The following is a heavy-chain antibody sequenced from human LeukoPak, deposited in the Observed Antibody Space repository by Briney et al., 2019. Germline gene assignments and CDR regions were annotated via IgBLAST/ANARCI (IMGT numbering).Heavy chain of an antibody. D-gene: IGHD6-6*01. Sequence: GGGLRLSCAPSVFTFSSYWMSWVRQAPRKGLEWVANIKQDGSEKHHVDSPNGRFTISRHNANKSLFLHMNSLRVEDTAVYYCARGSEYTSYTNYSFESWGQGALVTVSS. J-gene: IGHJ4*02. CDR1: VFTFSSYW. CDR2: IKQDGSEK. V-gene: IGHV3-7*01. CDR3: ARGSEYTSYTNYSFES.